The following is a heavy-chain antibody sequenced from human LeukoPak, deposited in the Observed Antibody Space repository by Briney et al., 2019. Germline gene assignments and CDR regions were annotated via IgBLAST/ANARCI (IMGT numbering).Heavy chain of an antibody. V-gene: IGHV4-31*03. Sequence: SETLSLTCTVSGASISSGGYYWSWIRQHPGKGLEWIGYVNYSGSTYYTPSLKSRVTISVDTTKNHFSLRLNSVTAADTAVYYCARDRGMVQGVRLHNWFDPWGQGTLVTVSS. J-gene: IGHJ5*02. D-gene: IGHD3-10*01. CDR2: VNYSGST. CDR3: ARDRGMVQGVRLHNWFDP. CDR1: GASISSGGYY.